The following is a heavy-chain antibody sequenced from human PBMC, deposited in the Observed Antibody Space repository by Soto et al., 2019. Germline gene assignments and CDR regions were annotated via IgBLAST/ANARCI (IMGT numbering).Heavy chain of an antibody. Sequence: QVHLVQSGVEVKTPGASVRVSCQASGYTFFTYVISWVRQAPGQGLEWMGWISTYSGDTKYAQKFQGRVTMTTATSTTTAYLELRSLRSDDTAVYYCARHHGPTTSENWFDPWGQGTLVTVSS. CDR1: GYTFFTYV. J-gene: IGHJ5*02. V-gene: IGHV1-18*01. CDR3: ARHHGPTTSENWFDP. D-gene: IGHD5-12*01. CDR2: ISTYSGDT.